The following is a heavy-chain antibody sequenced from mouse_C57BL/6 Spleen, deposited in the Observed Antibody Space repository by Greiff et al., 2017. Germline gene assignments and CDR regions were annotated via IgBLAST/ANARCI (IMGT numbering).Heavy chain of an antibody. J-gene: IGHJ2*01. CDR1: GYTFTDYY. CDR2: INPNNGGT. CDR3: ARGSSPGYFDY. D-gene: IGHD1-1*01. V-gene: IGHV1-26*01. Sequence: EVQLQQSGPELVKPGASVKISCKASGYTFTDYYMNWVKQSHGKSLEWIGDINPNNGGTSYNQKFKGKATLTVDKSSSTAYMELRSLTSEDSAVYYCARGSSPGYFDYWGQGTTLTVSS.